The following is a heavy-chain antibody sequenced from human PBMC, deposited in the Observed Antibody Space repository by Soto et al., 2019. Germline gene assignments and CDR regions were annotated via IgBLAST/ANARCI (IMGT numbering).Heavy chain of an antibody. J-gene: IGHJ4*02. CDR2: IYYSGST. CDR1: GGSISSSSYY. CDR3: AGRAAPGGGIDY. V-gene: IGHV4-39*01. Sequence: QLQLQESGPGLVKPSETLSLTCTVSGGSISSSSYYWGWIRQPPGKGLEWIGSIYYSGSTYYNPSLKSRVTISVDTSKNQSSLKLSSVTAADTAVYYCAGRAAPGGGIDYWGQGTLVTVSS. D-gene: IGHD6-6*01.